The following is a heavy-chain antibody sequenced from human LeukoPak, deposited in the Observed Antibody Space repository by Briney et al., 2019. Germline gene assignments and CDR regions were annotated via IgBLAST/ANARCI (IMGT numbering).Heavy chain of an antibody. CDR3: ARGRDLTSNFDC. V-gene: IGHV3-66*01. CDR2: AYAGGST. D-gene: IGHD2-2*01. J-gene: IGHJ4*02. Sequence: GGSLRLSCAASGFTFNTNHMTWVRQAPGKGLEWVSLAYAGGSTSYADSVKDRFTISRDNSRNTLYLQMNSLRAEDTAVYYCARGRDLTSNFDCWGQGTLVTVSS. CDR1: GFTFNTNH.